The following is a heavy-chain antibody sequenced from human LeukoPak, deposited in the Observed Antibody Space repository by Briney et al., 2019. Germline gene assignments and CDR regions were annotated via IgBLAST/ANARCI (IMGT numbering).Heavy chain of an antibody. CDR3: TRDHITSWQIDF. CDR1: GFTFSSYA. D-gene: IGHD2-2*01. V-gene: IGHV3-23*01. J-gene: IGHJ4*02. CDR2: ISASGVRT. Sequence: GGSLRLSCAASGFTFSSYAMTWVRQAPGKGLEWVSGISASGVRTYYADSVKGRFTISRDNSKNTLYLQMNSLRAEDTAVYYCTRDHITSWQIDFWGQGTMVTVSS.